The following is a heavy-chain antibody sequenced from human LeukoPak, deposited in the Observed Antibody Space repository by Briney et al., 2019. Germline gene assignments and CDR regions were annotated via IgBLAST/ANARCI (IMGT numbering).Heavy chain of an antibody. V-gene: IGHV3-30*04. CDR1: GFTFSSYA. D-gene: IGHD2-15*01. J-gene: IGHJ4*02. CDR2: ISYDGSNK. CDR3: AREVGGYCSGGSCFGLDY. Sequence: GGSLRLSCAASGFTFSSYAMHWVRQAPGKGLEWVAVISYDGSNKYYADSVKGRFTISRDNSKNTLYLQMNSLRAEDTAVYYCAREVGGYCSGGSCFGLDYWGQGTLVTVSS.